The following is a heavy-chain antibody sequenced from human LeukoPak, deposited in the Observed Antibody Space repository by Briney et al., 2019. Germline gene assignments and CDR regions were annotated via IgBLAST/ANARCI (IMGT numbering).Heavy chain of an antibody. D-gene: IGHD3-22*01. CDR2: IRYDGSNK. V-gene: IGHV3-30*02. CDR1: GFTFSSYG. CDR3: AKDLGIGYYDSSGVDY. J-gene: IGHJ4*02. Sequence: GGSLRLSCAASGFTFSSYGMHWVRQAPGKGLEWVAFIRYDGSNKYYADSVKGRFTISRDNSKNTLYLQMNSLRAEDTAVYYCAKDLGIGYYDSSGVDYWGQGTLVTVSS.